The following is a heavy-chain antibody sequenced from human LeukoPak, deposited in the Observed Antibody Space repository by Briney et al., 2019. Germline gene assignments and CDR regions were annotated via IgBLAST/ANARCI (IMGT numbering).Heavy chain of an antibody. CDR1: GFTVSSNY. V-gene: IGHV3-66*04. CDR3: ARLVYRYFDY. J-gene: IGHJ4*02. CDR2: IYSGGST. Sequence: GGSLRLSRGASGFTVSSNYMSWVRQAPGKGLEWVSVIYSGGSTYYADSVKGRFSISRDNSKNTLYLQMNSLRAEDTAVYYCARLVYRYFDYWGQGTLVTVSS. D-gene: IGHD2/OR15-2a*01.